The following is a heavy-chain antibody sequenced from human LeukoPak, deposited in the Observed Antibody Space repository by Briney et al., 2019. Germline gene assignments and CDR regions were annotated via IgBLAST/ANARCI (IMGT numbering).Heavy chain of an antibody. D-gene: IGHD2-21*01. J-gene: IGHJ4*02. CDR3: ARRQGGGCFDY. Sequence: SETLSLTCTVSGGSITSSNYYWGWIRQPPGKGWEWIATIYYTEITYYHPSLKSRVTISVDTSKNHFSLKLSSVTAADTAVYFCARRQGGGCFDYWGQGTLVSVSS. V-gene: IGHV4-39*01. CDR2: IYYTEIT. CDR1: GGSITSSNYY.